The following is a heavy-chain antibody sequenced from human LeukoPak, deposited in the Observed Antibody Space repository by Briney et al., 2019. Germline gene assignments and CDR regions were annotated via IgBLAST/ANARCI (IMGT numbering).Heavy chain of an antibody. CDR3: ARGEGSTGTFA. J-gene: IGHJ5*02. CDR1: GLTFSNYA. V-gene: IGHV3-74*01. CDR2: INSDGSST. D-gene: IGHD1-1*01. Sequence: QTGGSLRLSCAASGLTFSNYAMSWVRQAPGKGLEWVSRINSDGSSTTYADSVTGRFTISRDNAKNTLYLQMNSLRAEDTAVYYCARGEGSTGTFAWGQGTLVTVSS.